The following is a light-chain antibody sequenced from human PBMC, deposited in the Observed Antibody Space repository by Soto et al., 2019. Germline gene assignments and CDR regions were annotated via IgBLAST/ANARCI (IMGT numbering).Light chain of an antibody. CDR3: QQYGNSPIT. CDR1: QSVRSN. Sequence: EIVMTQPPATLCVSPGERATLGWGASQSVRSNLAWYQQKAGQAPRLLISGASSRATGVPDRFSGSGSGTDFTLTITRLEPEDFALYYCQQYGNSPITFGQGTRLEIK. J-gene: IGKJ5*01. CDR2: GAS. V-gene: IGKV3-20*01.